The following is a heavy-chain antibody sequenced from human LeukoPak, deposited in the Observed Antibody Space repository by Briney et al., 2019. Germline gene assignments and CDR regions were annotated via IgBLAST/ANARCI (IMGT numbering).Heavy chain of an antibody. J-gene: IGHJ4*02. CDR2: ISYDGSNK. D-gene: IGHD3-22*01. V-gene: IGHV3-30*03. CDR1: GFTFSSYG. Sequence: QTGGSLRLSCAASGFTFSSYGMHWVRQAPGKGLEWVAVISYDGSNKYYADSVKGRFTISRDNSKNTLYLQMNSLRAEDTAVYYCATLASGYSPFDYWGQGTLVTVSS. CDR3: ATLASGYSPFDY.